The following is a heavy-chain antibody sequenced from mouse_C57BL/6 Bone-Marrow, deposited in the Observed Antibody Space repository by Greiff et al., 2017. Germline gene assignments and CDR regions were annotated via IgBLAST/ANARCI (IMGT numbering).Heavy chain of an antibody. V-gene: IGHV1-55*01. D-gene: IGHD2-5*01. CDR2: IYPGSGST. CDR1: GYTFTSYW. Sequence: VQLQQSGAELVKPGASVKMSCKASGYTFTSYWITWVKQRPGQGLEWIGDIYPGSGSTNYNEKFKSNATLTVDTSSSTAYMQLSSLTSEDSAVYYCARPYYSNYWYFDVWGTGTTVTDSS. J-gene: IGHJ1*03. CDR3: ARPYYSNYWYFDV.